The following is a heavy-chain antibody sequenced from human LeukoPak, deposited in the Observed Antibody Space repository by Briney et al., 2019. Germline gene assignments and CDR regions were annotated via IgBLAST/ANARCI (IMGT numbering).Heavy chain of an antibody. CDR1: GYSFTSYW. J-gene: IGHJ4*02. V-gene: IGHV5-51*01. CDR2: IYPGDSDT. Sequence: GESLKISFKGSGYSFTSYWIGWVRQMPGKGLEWMGIIYPGDSDTRYSPSFQGQVTISADKSISTAYLRWSSLKASDTAMYYCARRDSSGWYYFDYWGQGTLVTVSS. D-gene: IGHD6-19*01. CDR3: ARRDSSGWYYFDY.